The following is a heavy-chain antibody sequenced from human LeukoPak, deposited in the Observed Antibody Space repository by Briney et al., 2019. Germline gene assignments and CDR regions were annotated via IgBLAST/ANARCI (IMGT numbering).Heavy chain of an antibody. CDR1: GFTFTSSA. CDR2: IVVGSGNT. Sequence: ASVKVSCKASGFTFTSSAMQWVRQARGQRLEWIGWIVVGSGNTNYAQQFQERVTITRDMSTSTAYMELSSLRSEDTAVYYCAAAVYCSGGSCYDFDYWGQGTLVTVSS. CDR3: AAAVYCSGGSCYDFDY. D-gene: IGHD2-15*01. V-gene: IGHV1-58*02. J-gene: IGHJ4*02.